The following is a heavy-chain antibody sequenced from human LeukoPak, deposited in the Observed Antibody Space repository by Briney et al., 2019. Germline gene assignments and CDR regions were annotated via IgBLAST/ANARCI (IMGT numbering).Heavy chain of an antibody. CDR1: GFTFSSYS. CDR3: ARGNLDGFDI. V-gene: IGHV3-21*06. Sequence: GGSLRLSCAASGFTFSSYSMNWVRQAPGKGLEWVSSISGSSSYIYYADSVRGRFTISRDNAKNSLYLQMNSLRAEDTAVYYCARGNLDGFDIWGQGTMVTVSS. CDR2: ISGSSSYI. J-gene: IGHJ3*02.